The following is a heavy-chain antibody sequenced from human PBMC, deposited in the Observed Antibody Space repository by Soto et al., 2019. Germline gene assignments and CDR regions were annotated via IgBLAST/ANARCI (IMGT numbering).Heavy chain of an antibody. CDR3: AALPVAGRDVDY. Sequence: EVQLAESGGGSVQPGGSLSLSCVASGFTFSSYSMNWVRQAPGKGLEWVSYISGSSSTKYYADSVEGRFTISRDNAKNSLHLQMNNLRAEDTAIYYCAALPVAGRDVDYWGQGTLVTVSS. V-gene: IGHV3-48*01. CDR2: ISGSSSTK. J-gene: IGHJ4*02. CDR1: GFTFSSYS. D-gene: IGHD6-19*01.